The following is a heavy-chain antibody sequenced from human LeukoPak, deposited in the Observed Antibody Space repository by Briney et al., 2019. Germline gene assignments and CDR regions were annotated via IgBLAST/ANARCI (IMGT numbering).Heavy chain of an antibody. CDR1: GYTFTSYG. CDR3: ARGSRIAAAGTHYFQH. CDR2: ISAYNGNT. D-gene: IGHD6-13*01. J-gene: IGHJ1*01. V-gene: IGHV1-18*01. Sequence: ASVKVCCKASGYTFTSYGISWVRQAPGQGLEWMGWISAYNGNTNYAQKLQGRVTMTTDTSTSTAYMELRSLRSDDTAVYYCARGSRIAAAGTHYFQHWGQGTLVTVSS.